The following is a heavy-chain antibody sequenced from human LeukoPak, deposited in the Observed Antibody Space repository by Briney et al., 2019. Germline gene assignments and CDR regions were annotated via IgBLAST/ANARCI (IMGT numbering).Heavy chain of an antibody. CDR3: ARYRGSSGYHYMDV. D-gene: IGHD6-6*01. CDR2: INCNVGST. Sequence: PGGSLRLSCAASGFTFDDYGMSWVRQAPGKGLEWVGGINCNVGSTDYVDSVKGRFTISRDKAKNSLYLQMNSLRVEDTALYYCARYRGSSGYHYMDVWGNGTTVTVSS. J-gene: IGHJ6*03. V-gene: IGHV3-20*04. CDR1: GFTFDDYG.